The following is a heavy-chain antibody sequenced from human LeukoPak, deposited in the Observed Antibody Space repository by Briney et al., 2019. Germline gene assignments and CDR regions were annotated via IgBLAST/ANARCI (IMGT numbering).Heavy chain of an antibody. V-gene: IGHV4-34*01. J-gene: IGHJ4*02. D-gene: IGHD5-12*01. CDR2: INRSGST. CDR1: GGSFSGYY. CDR3: ARVHSGYEDNFDY. Sequence: SETLSLTCTVYGGSFSGYYWSWIRQPPGKGLEWIGEINRSGSTNYNPSLKSRVTISVDTSKNQFSLKLSSVTAADTAVYYCARVHSGYEDNFDYWGQGTLVTVSS.